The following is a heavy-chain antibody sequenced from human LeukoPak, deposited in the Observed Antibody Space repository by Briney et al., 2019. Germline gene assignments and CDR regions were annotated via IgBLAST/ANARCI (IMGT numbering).Heavy chain of an antibody. CDR3: ARENRYSYGDNAAPIDY. V-gene: IGHV1-69*06. D-gene: IGHD5-18*01. J-gene: IGHJ4*02. Sequence: SVKVSCKASGGTFSSYAISWVRQAPGQGLEWMGGIIPIFGTANYAQKFQGRVTITADKSTSTAYMELSSLRSEDTAVYYCARENRYSYGDNAAPIDYWGQGTLVTVSS. CDR1: GGTFSSYA. CDR2: IIPIFGTA.